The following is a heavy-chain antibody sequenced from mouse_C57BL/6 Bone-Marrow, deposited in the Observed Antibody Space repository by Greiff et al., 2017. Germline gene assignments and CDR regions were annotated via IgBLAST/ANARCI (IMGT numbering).Heavy chain of an antibody. CDR3: ARRWAY. J-gene: IGHJ3*01. Sequence: QVQLQQSGAELVRPGTSVKVSCKASGYAFTNYLIEWVKQRPGQGLEWIGVINPGSGGTNYNEKFKGKATLTAYKSSSTAYMQLSSLTSEDSAVYFCARRWAYWGQGTLVTVSA. V-gene: IGHV1-54*01. D-gene: IGHD1-1*02. CDR2: INPGSGGT. CDR1: GYAFTNYL.